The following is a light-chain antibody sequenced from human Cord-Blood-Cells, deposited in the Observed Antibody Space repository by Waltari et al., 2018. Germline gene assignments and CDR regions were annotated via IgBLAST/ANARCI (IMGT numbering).Light chain of an antibody. V-gene: IGKV3-15*01. CDR1: QSVSSN. J-gene: IGKJ3*01. CDR2: GAS. CDR3: QQYNNWPPSFT. Sequence: EIVMTQSPATLSVSPGERATLSCRASQSVSSNLAWYQQKPVQAPRLLIYGASTRATGSPARFSVSGSGTEFTLTISSLQSEDFAVYYCQQYNNWPPSFTFGPGTKVDIK.